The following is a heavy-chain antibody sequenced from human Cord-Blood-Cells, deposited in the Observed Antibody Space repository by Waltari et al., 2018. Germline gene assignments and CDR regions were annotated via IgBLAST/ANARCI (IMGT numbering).Heavy chain of an antibody. Sequence: QLPLPVWCHGLVQLSVTLSPSCTVSGASIRSSSYSWGWNRQPPGGGLEWIGSIYYSGSTYYNPSLKSRVTISVDTSKNQFSLKLSSVTAADTAVYYCARGSDKGSAAYYYYYYYMDVWGKGTTVTVSS. D-gene: IGHD3-10*01. V-gene: IGHV4-39*01. J-gene: IGHJ6*03. CDR3: ARGSDKGSAAYYYYYYYMDV. CDR1: GASIRSSSYS. CDR2: IYYSGST.